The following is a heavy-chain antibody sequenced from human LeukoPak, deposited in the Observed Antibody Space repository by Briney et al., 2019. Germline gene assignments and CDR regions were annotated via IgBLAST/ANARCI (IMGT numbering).Heavy chain of an antibody. CDR3: ASALAVAGTVDY. Sequence: ETSETLSLTCTVSGGSISSSSYYWGWIRQPPGKGLEWIGSIYYSGSTYYNPSLKSRVTISVDTSKNQFSLKLSSVTAADTAVYYCASALAVAGTVDYWGQGTLVTVSS. CDR2: IYYSGST. J-gene: IGHJ4*02. V-gene: IGHV4-39*01. D-gene: IGHD6-19*01. CDR1: GGSISSSSYY.